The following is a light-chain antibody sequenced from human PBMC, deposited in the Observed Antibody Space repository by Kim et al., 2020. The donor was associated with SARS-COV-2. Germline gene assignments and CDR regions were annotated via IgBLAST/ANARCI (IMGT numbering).Light chain of an antibody. CDR3: QQYKTWSFT. Sequence: DIQMTQSPSTLSAYVRDRVIITCRASQSLDDWLAWYQHKPGRAPKLLIYMASSLESGVPSRFSGSGFGTEFTLTISSLQPDDFATYYCQQYKTWSFTFGPGTKVDIK. V-gene: IGKV1-5*03. CDR1: QSLDDW. J-gene: IGKJ3*01. CDR2: MAS.